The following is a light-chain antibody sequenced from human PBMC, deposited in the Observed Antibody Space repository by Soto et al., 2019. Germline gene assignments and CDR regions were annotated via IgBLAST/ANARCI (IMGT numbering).Light chain of an antibody. V-gene: IGLV2-23*01. Sequence: QSVLTQPPSVSGSPGQSVAISCTGTSSDVGSYNRVSWYQQPPGEAPKLLIYEGSKRPSGVSNRFSGSKSGNTASLTISGLQAEDEADYYCCSYAGSLYVFGTGTKVTVL. CDR2: EGS. J-gene: IGLJ1*01. CDR3: CSYAGSLYV. CDR1: SSDVGSYNR.